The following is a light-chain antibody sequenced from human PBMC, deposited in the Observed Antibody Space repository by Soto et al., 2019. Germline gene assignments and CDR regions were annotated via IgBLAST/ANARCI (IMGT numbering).Light chain of an antibody. Sequence: EIVLTQSPGTLSLSPGETATLSCRASQSVSGSYLAWYQQRPGQAPRLLMYVASNRATGIPDRFSASGSETDFTLTISRLEPEDFAVYYCQQYGRPPATFGQGTKVEIK. J-gene: IGKJ1*01. CDR1: QSVSGSY. V-gene: IGKV3-20*01. CDR2: VAS. CDR3: QQYGRPPAT.